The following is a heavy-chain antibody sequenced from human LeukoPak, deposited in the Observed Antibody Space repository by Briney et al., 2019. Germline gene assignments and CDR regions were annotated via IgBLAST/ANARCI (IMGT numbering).Heavy chain of an antibody. Sequence: GGSLRLSCAASGFTFSSYSMNWVRQAPGKGLEWVSSISSSSSYIYYADSVKGRFTISRDNAKNSLYLQMNSLRAEDTAVYYCASTEGFGGPGDYWGQGTLVTVSS. V-gene: IGHV3-21*01. D-gene: IGHD3-10*01. CDR2: ISSSSSYI. CDR3: ASTEGFGGPGDY. J-gene: IGHJ4*02. CDR1: GFTFSSYS.